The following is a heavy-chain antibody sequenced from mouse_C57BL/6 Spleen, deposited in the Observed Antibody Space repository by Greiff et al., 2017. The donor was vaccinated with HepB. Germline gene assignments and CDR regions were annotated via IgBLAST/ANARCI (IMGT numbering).Heavy chain of an antibody. CDR2: IDPETGGT. V-gene: IGHV1-15*01. CDR1: GYTFTDYE. J-gene: IGHJ2*01. CDR3: TRGD. Sequence: VKLVDSGAELVRPGASVTLSCKASGYTFTDYEMHWVKQTPVHGLEWIGAIDPETGGTAYNQKFKGKAILTADKSSSTAYMELRSLTSEDSAVYYCTRGDWGQGTTLTVSS.